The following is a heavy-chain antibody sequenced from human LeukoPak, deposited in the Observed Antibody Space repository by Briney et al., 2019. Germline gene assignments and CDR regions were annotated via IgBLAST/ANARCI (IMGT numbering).Heavy chain of an antibody. CDR3: THSSSWYWYFDL. J-gene: IGHJ2*01. CDR2: TYYRSKWYN. V-gene: IGHV6-1*01. D-gene: IGHD6-13*01. Sequence: SQTLSLTCAISGGSVSSNSAAWNWIRQSPSRGLEWLGRTYYRSKWYNDYAVSVKSRITINPDTSKNQFSLQLNSVTPEDTAVYYCTHSSSWYWYFDLWGRGTLVTVSS. CDR1: GGSVSSNSAA.